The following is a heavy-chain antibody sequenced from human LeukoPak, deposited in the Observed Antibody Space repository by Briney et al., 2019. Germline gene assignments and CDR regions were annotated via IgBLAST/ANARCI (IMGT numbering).Heavy chain of an antibody. D-gene: IGHD6-13*01. J-gene: IGHJ4*02. CDR2: ISGSGGST. CDR3: AKKGESGYSTSWSVDY. Sequence: TGGSLRLSCAASGFTFSSYGMTWVRQAPGRGLEWVSAISGSGGSTYYADSVKGRFTISRDNSKNTLYLQMNSLRAEDTAVYYCAKKGESGYSTSWSVDYWGQGTLVTVSS. V-gene: IGHV3-23*01. CDR1: GFTFSSYG.